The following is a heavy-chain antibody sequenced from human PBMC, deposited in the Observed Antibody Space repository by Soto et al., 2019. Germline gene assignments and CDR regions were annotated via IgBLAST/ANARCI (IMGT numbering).Heavy chain of an antibody. D-gene: IGHD2-21*02. J-gene: IGHJ2*01. Sequence: GGSLKISCKGSGYSFTSYWISWVRQMPGKGLEWMGRIDPSYSYTNYSPSFQGHVSISADKSISTAYLQWSNLKASDTAMYYCARDHGVLAYRGGDCYSDHWYYDLSRRGTLVTVSS. CDR1: GYSFTSYW. CDR3: ARDHGVLAYRGGDCYSDHWYYDL. V-gene: IGHV5-10-1*01. CDR2: IDPSYSYT.